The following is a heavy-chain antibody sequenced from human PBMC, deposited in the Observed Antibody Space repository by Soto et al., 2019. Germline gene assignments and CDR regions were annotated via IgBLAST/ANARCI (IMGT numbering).Heavy chain of an antibody. D-gene: IGHD2-21*02. Sequence: SETLSLTXTVSGGSISSSSYYWGWIRQPPGKGLEWIGSIYYSGSTYYNPSLKSRVTISVDTSKNQFSLKLSSVTAADTAVYYCARVAYCGGDCYSVFRVFFDYWGQGTLVTVSS. CDR3: ARVAYCGGDCYSVFRVFFDY. J-gene: IGHJ4*02. V-gene: IGHV4-39*01. CDR2: IYYSGST. CDR1: GGSISSSSYY.